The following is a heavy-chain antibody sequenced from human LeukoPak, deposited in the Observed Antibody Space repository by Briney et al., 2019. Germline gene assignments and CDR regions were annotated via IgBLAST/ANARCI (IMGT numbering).Heavy chain of an antibody. J-gene: IGHJ4*02. CDR3: ARLGDSGYDLNDY. CDR2: IIPIFGTA. Sequence: SVKVSCKASGGTFSSYAISWVRQAPGQGLEWMGGIIPIFGTANYAQKFQGRATITTDESTSTAYMELSSLRSEDTAVYYCARLGDSGYDLNDYWGQGTLVTVSS. D-gene: IGHD5-12*01. CDR1: GGTFSSYA. V-gene: IGHV1-69*05.